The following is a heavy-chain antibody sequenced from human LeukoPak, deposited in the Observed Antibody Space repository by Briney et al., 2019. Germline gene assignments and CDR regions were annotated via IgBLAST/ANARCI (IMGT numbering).Heavy chain of an antibody. Sequence: APVKVSCKASGYTSTSYGISWVRQAPGQGLEWMGWISAYNGNTNYAQKLQGRVTMTTDTSTSTAYMELRSLRSDDTAVYYCARDDIGSYSGTDAFDIWGQGTMVTVSS. V-gene: IGHV1-18*01. CDR1: GYTSTSYG. CDR2: ISAYNGNT. J-gene: IGHJ3*02. D-gene: IGHD1-26*01. CDR3: ARDDIGSYSGTDAFDI.